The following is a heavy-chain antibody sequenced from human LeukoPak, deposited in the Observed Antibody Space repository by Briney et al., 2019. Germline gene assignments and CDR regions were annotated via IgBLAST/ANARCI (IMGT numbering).Heavy chain of an antibody. D-gene: IGHD2-2*02. Sequence: GASVKVSCMASGYTFVPYYIHWVRQTPGQGLEWMGWISPTSGATKYAQKFQGRVTMTRDTSISTAYMEVSSLTSDDTAVYYCARDGVYTTNFDAFDIWGQGTVVTVSS. CDR3: ARDGVYTTNFDAFDI. V-gene: IGHV1-2*02. J-gene: IGHJ3*02. CDR2: ISPTSGAT. CDR1: GYTFVPYY.